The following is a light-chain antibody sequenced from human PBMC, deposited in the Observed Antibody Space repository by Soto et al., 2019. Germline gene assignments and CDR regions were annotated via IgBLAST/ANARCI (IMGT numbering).Light chain of an antibody. V-gene: IGKV3-15*01. CDR3: QQYNDWPRT. J-gene: IGKJ4*01. Sequence: EIVMTQSPGTLSVSPGERATLSCRASQSVNSNLAWYQQKPGQAPRILIYGASTRATAIPARFSGSGSGTEVTLTISSLQSEDFAVYYCQQYNDWPRTFGGGTKVEIK. CDR2: GAS. CDR1: QSVNSN.